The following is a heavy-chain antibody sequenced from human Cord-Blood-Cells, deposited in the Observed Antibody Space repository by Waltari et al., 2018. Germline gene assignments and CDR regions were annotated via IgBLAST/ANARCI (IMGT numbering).Heavy chain of an antibody. CDR3: ARAPLSWYFDL. CDR1: GGSFSGYY. J-gene: IGHJ2*01. Sequence: QVQLQQWGAGLLKPSETLSLTCAVYGGSFSGYYWSWIRQPPGKGLEWIGEINHSGSTNYNPSLKSRVTISVVTSKNQFSLKLSSVTAADTAVYYCARAPLSWYFDLWGRGTLVTVSS. CDR2: INHSGST. V-gene: IGHV4-34*01.